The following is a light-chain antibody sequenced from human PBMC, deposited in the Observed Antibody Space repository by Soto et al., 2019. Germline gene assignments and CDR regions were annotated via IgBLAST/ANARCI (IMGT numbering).Light chain of an antibody. CDR2: GAS. J-gene: IGKJ1*01. Sequence: EVVLTQSPGTLSLSPGERATLSCRASHSVSSNLAWYQQRPGQAPRLLISGASTRATGIPARFSGSGSGTEFALTISSLQSADFAVYYCQQYNNWPQTFGQVAKVDNK. V-gene: IGKV3-15*01. CDR3: QQYNNWPQT. CDR1: HSVSSN.